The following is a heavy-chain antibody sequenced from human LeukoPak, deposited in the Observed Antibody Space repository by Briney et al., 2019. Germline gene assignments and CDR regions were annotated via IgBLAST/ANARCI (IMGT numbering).Heavy chain of an antibody. V-gene: IGHV1-69*13. CDR1: GDTFSSYA. J-gene: IGHJ3*02. Sequence: GASVKVSCKASGDTFSSYAISWVRQAPGQGLEWMGGTIPIFGTANYAQKFQGRVTITADESTSTAYMELSSLRSEDTAVYYCARGRKRLRLDAFDIWGQGTMVTVSS. CDR2: TIPIFGTA. CDR3: ARGRKRLRLDAFDI. D-gene: IGHD5-12*01.